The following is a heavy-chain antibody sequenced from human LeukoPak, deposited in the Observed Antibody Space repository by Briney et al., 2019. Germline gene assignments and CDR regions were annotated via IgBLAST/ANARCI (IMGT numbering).Heavy chain of an antibody. Sequence: SQTLSLTCVISGVSVSSSSSAWSWIRQSPSRGLEWLGRTYYRSRWIYDYAESVKGRITINPDTSKNEFSLQLNSVTPEDTAMYYCARNLRPDFDYWGQGTLVTVSS. CDR3: ARNLRPDFDY. V-gene: IGHV6-1*01. CDR1: GVSVSSSSSA. J-gene: IGHJ4*02. CDR2: TYYRSRWIY.